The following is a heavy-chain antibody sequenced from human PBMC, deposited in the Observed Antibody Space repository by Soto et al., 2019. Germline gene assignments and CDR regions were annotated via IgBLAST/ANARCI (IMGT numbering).Heavy chain of an antibody. V-gene: IGHV3-66*01. CDR2: ITSGGST. CDR3: ARDILGGAYDVWH. D-gene: IGHD3-3*01. Sequence: EVQLVESGGGLVQPGGSLRLSCAASGFTVSSVYMTWVRQAPGKGLEWVSVITSGGSTYYADSVRGRFTISRDNSKNTLYLQINSLRAEDTAVYYCARDILGGAYDVWHGGQGTLVTVSS. CDR1: GFTVSSVY. J-gene: IGHJ4*02.